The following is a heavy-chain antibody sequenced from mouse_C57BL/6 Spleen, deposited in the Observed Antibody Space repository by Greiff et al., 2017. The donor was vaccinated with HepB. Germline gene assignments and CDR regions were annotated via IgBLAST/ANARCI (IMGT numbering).Heavy chain of an antibody. J-gene: IGHJ2*01. Sequence: DVKLQESGPGLVKPSQSLSLTCSVTGYSITSGYYWNWIRQFPGNKLEWMGYISYDGSNNYNPSLKNRISITRDTSKNQFFLKLNSVTTEDTATYYCARDQANWDGGYFDYWGQGTTLTVSS. CDR1: GYSITSGYY. V-gene: IGHV3-6*01. CDR2: ISYDGSN. CDR3: ARDQANWDGGYFDY. D-gene: IGHD4-1*01.